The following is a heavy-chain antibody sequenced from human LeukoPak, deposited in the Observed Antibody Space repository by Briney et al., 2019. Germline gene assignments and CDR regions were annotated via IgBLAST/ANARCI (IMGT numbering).Heavy chain of an antibody. CDR1: GFTFSSYA. Sequence: PGGSLRLSCAASGFTFSSYAMSWVRQAPGKGLEWVSVIYSGGSTYYADSVKGRFTISRDNSKNTLYLQMNSLRAEDTAVYYCARDPIDGYYDYWGQGTLVTVSS. D-gene: IGHD5-24*01. J-gene: IGHJ4*02. V-gene: IGHV3-66*01. CDR2: IYSGGST. CDR3: ARDPIDGYYDY.